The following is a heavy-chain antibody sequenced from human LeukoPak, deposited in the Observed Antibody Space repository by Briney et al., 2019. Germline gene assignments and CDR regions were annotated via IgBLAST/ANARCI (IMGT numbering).Heavy chain of an antibody. CDR2: IYYSGST. J-gene: IGHJ4*02. D-gene: IGHD3-9*01. CDR1: GGSISSGGYY. Sequence: SQTLPLTCTVSGGSISSGGYYWSWIRQHPGKGLEWIGYIYYSGSTYYNPSLKSRVTISVDTSKNQFSLKLSSVTAADTAVYYCARAYDILTGYGYFDYWGQGTLVTVSS. CDR3: ARAYDILTGYGYFDY. V-gene: IGHV4-31*03.